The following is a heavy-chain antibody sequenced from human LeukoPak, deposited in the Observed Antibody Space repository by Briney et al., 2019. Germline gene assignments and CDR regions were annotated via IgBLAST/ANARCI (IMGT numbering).Heavy chain of an antibody. D-gene: IGHD2-2*01. Sequence: PGGSLRLSCAASGFTFSSYAMSWVRQAPGKGLEWVSMITSGGGSTYQADSVKGRFTISRDNSKNTLYPQMTSLRAEDTAVYYCTKDHPDCRGTSCLLFDSWGQGTLVTVSS. CDR3: TKDHPDCRGTSCLLFDS. J-gene: IGHJ4*02. CDR1: GFTFSSYA. V-gene: IGHV3-23*01. CDR2: ITSGGGST.